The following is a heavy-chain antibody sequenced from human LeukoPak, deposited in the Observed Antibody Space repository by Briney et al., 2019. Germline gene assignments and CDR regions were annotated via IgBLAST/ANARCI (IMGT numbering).Heavy chain of an antibody. Sequence: SETLSLTCTVSGGSISGYYWSWIRQPPGKGLEWIGYIYYSGRTNYNPSLKSRVTISVDTSKNQFSLKLSSVTAADTAVYYCARHRSGSYWRAFDIWGQGTMVTVSS. CDR2: IYYSGRT. CDR1: GGSISGYY. V-gene: IGHV4-59*08. D-gene: IGHD1-26*01. J-gene: IGHJ3*02. CDR3: ARHRSGSYWRAFDI.